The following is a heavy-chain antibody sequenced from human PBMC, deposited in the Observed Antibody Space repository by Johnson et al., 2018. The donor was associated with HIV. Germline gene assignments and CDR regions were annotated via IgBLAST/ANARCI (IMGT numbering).Heavy chain of an antibody. CDR2: ISYDGSNK. D-gene: IGHD1-7*01. J-gene: IGHJ3*02. CDR1: GFTFSSYG. V-gene: IGHV3-33*05. CDR3: ARERNYGTHAAFDI. Sequence: QVQLVESGGGVVQPGRSLRLSCAASGFTFSSYGMHWVRQAPGKGLEWVAVISYDGSNKYYADSVKGRFPISRDDSKDTVYLQMNSLRAEDTAVYYCARERNYGTHAAFDIWGQGTMVTVSS.